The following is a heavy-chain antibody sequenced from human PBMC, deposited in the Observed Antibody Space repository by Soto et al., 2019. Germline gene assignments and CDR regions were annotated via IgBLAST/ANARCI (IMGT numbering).Heavy chain of an antibody. V-gene: IGHV5-10-1*01. J-gene: IGHJ1*01. CDR3: ARADNPSDYSSSPDAEFFQH. CDR1: GYSFTTYW. CDR2: IDPSDSYS. Sequence: GESLKISCKGSGYSFTTYWISWVRQMPGKGLEWMGRIDPSDSYSNYSPSFQGHVTISVDKPLSTVYLQWTSLKASDTAMYYGARADNPSDYSSSPDAEFFQHWGQGTLVTVSS. D-gene: IGHD6-6*01.